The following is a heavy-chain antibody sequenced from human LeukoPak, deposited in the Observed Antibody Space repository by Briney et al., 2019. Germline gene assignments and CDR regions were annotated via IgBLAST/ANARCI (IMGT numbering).Heavy chain of an antibody. J-gene: IGHJ4*02. Sequence: GGSLRLSCAASGFTVSSNYMSWVRQAPGKGLEWVSVIYSGGSTYYADSVKGRFTISRDNSKNTLYLQMNSLRAEDTAVYYCARAPYCSGGSCQGHYWGQGTLVTVSS. D-gene: IGHD2-15*01. CDR2: IYSGGST. CDR1: GFTVSSNY. V-gene: IGHV3-53*01. CDR3: ARAPYCSGGSCQGHY.